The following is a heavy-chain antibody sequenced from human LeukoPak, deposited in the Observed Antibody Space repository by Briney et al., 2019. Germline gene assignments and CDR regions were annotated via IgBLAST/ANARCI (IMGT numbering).Heavy chain of an antibody. V-gene: IGHV1-8*01. CDR1: GYTFTSYD. J-gene: IGHJ4*02. D-gene: IGHD3-22*01. CDR2: MNPNSGNT. CDR3: AKGYYDSSGYYDIDY. Sequence: GASVKVSCKASGYTFTSYDINWVRQATGQGLEWMGWMNPNSGNTGYAQKFQGRVTMTRNTSISTAYMELSSLRSEDTAVYYCAKGYYDSSGYYDIDYWGQGTLVTVSS.